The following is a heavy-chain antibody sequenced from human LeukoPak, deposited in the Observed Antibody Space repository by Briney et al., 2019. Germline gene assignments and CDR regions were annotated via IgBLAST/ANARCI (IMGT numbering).Heavy chain of an antibody. CDR2: ISGSGGST. J-gene: IGHJ4*02. D-gene: IGHD2-21*01. V-gene: IGHV3-23*01. CDR3: AKRGVVIRVILVGFHREAYYFDS. Sequence: AGGPLRLSCAVSGITLSNYGMTWVRQAPGKGLEWVAGISGSGGSTNYADSVKGRFTISRDSPKNTLFLQMNSLRAEDTAVYFCAKRGVVIRVILVGFHREAYYFDSWGQGALVTVSS. CDR1: GITLSNYG.